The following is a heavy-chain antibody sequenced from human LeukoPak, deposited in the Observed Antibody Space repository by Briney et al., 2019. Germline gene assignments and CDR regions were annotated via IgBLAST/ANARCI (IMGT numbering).Heavy chain of an antibody. V-gene: IGHV4-59*08. J-gene: IGHJ4*02. D-gene: IGHD2-21*02. Sequence: SETLSLTCTVSGGSISSHYWSWIRQPPGKGLECIGYIYYSGSTYYNPSLKSRVTISVDTSKNQFSLKLSSVTAADTAVYCCARRAYCGGDCSAYYFDYWGQGTLVTVSS. CDR1: GGSISSHY. CDR3: ARRAYCGGDCSAYYFDY. CDR2: IYYSGST.